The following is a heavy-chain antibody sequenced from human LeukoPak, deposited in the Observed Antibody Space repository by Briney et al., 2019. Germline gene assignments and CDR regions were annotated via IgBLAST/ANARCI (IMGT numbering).Heavy chain of an antibody. CDR2: IKQDGSEK. CDR3: ARGGFLPRFAVVTTPTNRYYYGMDV. D-gene: IGHD4-17*01. V-gene: IGHV3-7*01. CDR1: GFTFSSYW. J-gene: IGHJ6*02. Sequence: GGSLRLSCAASGFTFSSYWMSWVRQAPGKGLEWVANIKQDGSEKYYVDSVKGRFTISRDNAKNSLYLQMNSLRAEDTAVYYCARGGFLPRFAVVTTPTNRYYYGMDVWGQGTTVTVSS.